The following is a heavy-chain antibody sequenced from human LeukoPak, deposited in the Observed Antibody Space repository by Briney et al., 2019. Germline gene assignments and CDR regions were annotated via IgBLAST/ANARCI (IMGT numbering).Heavy chain of an antibody. D-gene: IGHD6-19*01. J-gene: IGHJ4*02. CDR1: GFTFSSYS. V-gene: IGHV3-74*01. CDR2: INSDGSST. CDR3: ARGRKAVAGTQPPYGY. Sequence: PGGSLRLSCAASGFTFSSYSMNWVRQAPGKGLVWVSRINSDGSSTSYADSVKGRFTISRDNAKNTLYLQMNSLRAEDTAVYYCARGRKAVAGTQPPYGYWGQGTLVTVSS.